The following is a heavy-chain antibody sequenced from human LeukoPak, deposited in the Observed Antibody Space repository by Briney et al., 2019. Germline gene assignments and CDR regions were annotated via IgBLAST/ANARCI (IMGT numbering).Heavy chain of an antibody. D-gene: IGHD4-17*01. CDR1: GGSISPYY. Sequence: SETLSLTCTVSGGSISPYYWSWIRQPPGKGLEWIGYIYYSGSTNYNPSLKSRVTISVDTSKNQFPLKLSSVTAADTAVYYCARGPTTVTRAFDYWGQGTLVTVSS. J-gene: IGHJ4*02. V-gene: IGHV4-59*12. CDR2: IYYSGST. CDR3: ARGPTTVTRAFDY.